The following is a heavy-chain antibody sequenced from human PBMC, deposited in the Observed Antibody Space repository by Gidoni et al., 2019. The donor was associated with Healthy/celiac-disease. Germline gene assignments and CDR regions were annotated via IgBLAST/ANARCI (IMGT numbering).Heavy chain of an antibody. D-gene: IGHD3-22*01. V-gene: IGHV1-69*09. CDR2: IIPILGIA. J-gene: IGHJ4*02. Sequence: QVQLVQSGAEVKKPGSSVKVSCKASGGTFSSYAISWVRQAPGQGLEWMGRIIPILGIANYAQKFQGRVTITADKSTSTAYMELSSLRSEDTAVYYCARSSDSSGYPYDYWGQGTLVNVSS. CDR3: ARSSDSSGYPYDY. CDR1: GGTFSSYA.